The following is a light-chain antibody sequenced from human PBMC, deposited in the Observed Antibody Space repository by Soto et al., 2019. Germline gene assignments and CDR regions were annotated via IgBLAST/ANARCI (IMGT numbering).Light chain of an antibody. V-gene: IGKV1D-12*01. CDR3: QQANSFPIT. Sequence: DIQMTQSPSSVSASVGARVTITCRASQGISSWLAWYQQKPGKAPKLLIYAASSLQSGVPSRFSGSGSDTDFSVTIGSLQPEGFATYYWQQANSFPITFGQGTRLDIK. CDR2: AAS. J-gene: IGKJ5*01. CDR1: QGISSW.